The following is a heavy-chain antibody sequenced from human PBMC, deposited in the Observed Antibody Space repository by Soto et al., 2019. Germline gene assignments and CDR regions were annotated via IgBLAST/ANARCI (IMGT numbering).Heavy chain of an antibody. CDR3: VREGGGCAFDS. J-gene: IGHJ4*02. CDR1: GLTFSTDE. Sequence: EVQLVASGGGLVPPGGSLRLSCAVSGLTFSTDEMNWVRQAPGKGLEWLADISYTTNTIKYADSVKGRFAVSRDNAKNSLSLNSNLLRVDDTAVYYCVREGGGCAFDSWGQGSLVTVSS. V-gene: IGHV3-48*03. CDR2: ISYTTNTI.